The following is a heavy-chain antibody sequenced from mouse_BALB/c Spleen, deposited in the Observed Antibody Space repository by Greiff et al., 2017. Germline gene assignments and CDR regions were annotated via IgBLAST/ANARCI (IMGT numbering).Heavy chain of an antibody. CDR2: IYPGSGST. J-gene: IGHJ2*01. Sequence: LQQPGSELVRPGASVKLSCKASGYTFTSYWMHWVKQRHGQGLEWIGNIYPGSGSTNYDEKFKSKGTLTVDTSSSTAYMHLSSLTSEDSAVYYCTRITTVVPDYWGQGTTLTVSS. CDR1: GYTFTSYW. D-gene: IGHD1-1*01. CDR3: TRITTVVPDY. V-gene: IGHV1S22*01.